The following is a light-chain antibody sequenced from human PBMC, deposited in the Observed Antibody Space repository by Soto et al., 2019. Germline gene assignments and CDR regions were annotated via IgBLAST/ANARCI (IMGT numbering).Light chain of an antibody. CDR2: EDS. CDR1: SSDVGGYNL. J-gene: IGLJ3*02. V-gene: IGLV2-23*01. Sequence: QSALTQPASVSGSPGQSITNYCTGTSSDVGGYNLVSWYQHHPGKAPKVMIYEDSERPSGVSNRFSGSKSGNTASLTISGLQAEDEADYYCCSYAGPYTWVFGGGTKLTVL. CDR3: CSYAGPYTWV.